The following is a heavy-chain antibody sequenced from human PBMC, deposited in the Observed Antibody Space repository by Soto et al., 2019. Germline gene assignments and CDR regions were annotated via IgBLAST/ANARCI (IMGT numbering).Heavy chain of an antibody. CDR2: IYYSGST. V-gene: IGHV4-61*08. D-gene: IGHD3-10*01. Sequence: SETLSLTCTVSGGSVSSGDYFWSWLRQSPGKRLEWIAYIYYSGSTNYNPSLKSRATISVDTSKSQVSLTLTSMTAADAALYYCARSPNYYYYGFDVWVQGTEVTVS. CDR1: GGSVSSGDYF. J-gene: IGHJ6*02. CDR3: ARSPNYYYYGFDV.